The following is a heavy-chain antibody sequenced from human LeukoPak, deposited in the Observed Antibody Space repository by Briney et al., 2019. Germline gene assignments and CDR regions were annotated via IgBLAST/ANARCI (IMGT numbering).Heavy chain of an antibody. CDR1: GYTFTNYY. D-gene: IGHD1-26*01. J-gene: IGHJ4*02. Sequence: ASVKVSCKTSGYTFTNYYIHWVRQAPGQGLEWMGRIDPNTGGTKSAKNFQGRVTMTRDTSISTAYMALSGLRSDDTAVYYCASLYDIVGTTVDYWGQGTLVTISS. CDR2: IDPNTGGT. V-gene: IGHV1-2*06. CDR3: ASLYDIVGTTVDY.